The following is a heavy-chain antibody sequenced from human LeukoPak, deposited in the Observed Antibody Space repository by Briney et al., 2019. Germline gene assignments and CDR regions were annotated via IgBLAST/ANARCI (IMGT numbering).Heavy chain of an antibody. D-gene: IGHD6-13*01. V-gene: IGHV3-7*01. J-gene: IGHJ4*02. CDR3: ARANNSSWHN. CDR1: GFTFSSNW. Sequence: GGSLRLSRATSGFTFSSNWMSWVRHVPGRGLDWVANIKPDGSAEYYAASVKGRFTVSRDNAENSLYLQMNSLRVEDTAVYYCARANNSSWHNWGQGTLVTVSS. CDR2: IKPDGSAE.